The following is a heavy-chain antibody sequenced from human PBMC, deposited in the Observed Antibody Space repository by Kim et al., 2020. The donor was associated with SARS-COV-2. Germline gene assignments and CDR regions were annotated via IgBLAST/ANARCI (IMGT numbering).Heavy chain of an antibody. CDR3: ARGGSSWAHDAFDI. CDR2: INAGNGNT. Sequence: ASVKVSCKASGYTFTSYAMHWVRQAPGQRLEWMGWINAGNGNTKYSQKFQGRVTITRDTSASTAYMELSSLRSEDTAVCYCARGGSSWAHDAFDIWGQGTMVTVSS. CDR1: GYTFTSYA. D-gene: IGHD6-13*01. V-gene: IGHV1-3*01. J-gene: IGHJ3*02.